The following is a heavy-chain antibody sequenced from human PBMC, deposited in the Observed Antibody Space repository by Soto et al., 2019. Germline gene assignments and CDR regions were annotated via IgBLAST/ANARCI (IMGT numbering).Heavy chain of an antibody. V-gene: IGHV1-69*13. CDR3: AGGYSGYEDPCFEY. J-gene: IGHJ4*02. CDR1: GCTFSSYA. Sequence: SVKVSCKASGCTFSSYAISWVRQAPGQGLEWMGGIIPIFGTANYAQKFQGRVTITADESTSTAYMELSSLRSEDTAVYYCAGGYSGYEDPCFEYWGQGTLVSVS. D-gene: IGHD5-12*01. CDR2: IIPIFGTA.